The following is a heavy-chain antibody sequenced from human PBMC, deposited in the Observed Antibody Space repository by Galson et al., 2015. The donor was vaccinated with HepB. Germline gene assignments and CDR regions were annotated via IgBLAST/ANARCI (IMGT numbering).Heavy chain of an antibody. CDR2: IYHTGNT. CDR3: ERDVYCGGDCYYIDS. V-gene: IGHV4-38-2*02. CDR1: GQSITNSYY. J-gene: IGHJ4*02. Sequence: LSLTYDVSGQSITNSYYWGWVRQPPGRWPEWIASIYHTGNTYYNPSFRRRATLSADSSKNQFSLKLSFVTAADTAKYYCERDVYCGGDCYYIDSWGQGTLVTVSS. D-gene: IGHD2-21*02.